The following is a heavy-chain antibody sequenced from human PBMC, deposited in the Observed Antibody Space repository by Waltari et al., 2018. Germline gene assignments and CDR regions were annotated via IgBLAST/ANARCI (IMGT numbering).Heavy chain of an antibody. J-gene: IGHJ6*02. Sequence: QVQLQESGPGLVKPSETLSLTCAVSGYSISSGYSWGWIRQPPGKGLEWIGSIYHSGSTYYNPSLKSRVTISVDTSKNQFFLKLSSVTAADTAVYYCAVTTIGYYYGMDVWGQGTTVTVSS. CDR1: GYSISSGYS. V-gene: IGHV4-38-2*01. CDR3: AVTTIGYYYGMDV. CDR2: IYHSGST. D-gene: IGHD2-21*02.